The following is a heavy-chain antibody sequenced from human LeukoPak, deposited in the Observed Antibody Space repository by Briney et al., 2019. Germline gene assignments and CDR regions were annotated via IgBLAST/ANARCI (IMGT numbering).Heavy chain of an antibody. Sequence: GGSLRLSCAASGFTFSSYGMHWVRQAPGKGLEWVAVIWYDGSNKYYADSVKGRFTISRDNAKNTLYLQMNSLRDEDTAIRYCARAQAVAGTGGFDPWGQGTLVTVSS. CDR2: IWYDGSNK. CDR1: GFTFSSYG. J-gene: IGHJ5*02. D-gene: IGHD6-19*01. CDR3: ARAQAVAGTGGFDP. V-gene: IGHV3-33*01.